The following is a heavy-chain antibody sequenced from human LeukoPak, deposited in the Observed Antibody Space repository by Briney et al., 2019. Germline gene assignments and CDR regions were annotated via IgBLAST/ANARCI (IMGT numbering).Heavy chain of an antibody. CDR3: AKDLSSVYCGGDCSFADY. CDR2: ISGSGGST. Sequence: GGSLRLSCAASGFTFSSYAMSWVRQAPGKGLEWVSAISGSGGSTYYADSVKGRFTISRDNSKNTLYLQMNSLRAEDTAVYYCAKDLSSVYCGGDCSFADYWGQGTLVTVSS. D-gene: IGHD2-21*02. CDR1: GFTFSSYA. J-gene: IGHJ4*02. V-gene: IGHV3-23*01.